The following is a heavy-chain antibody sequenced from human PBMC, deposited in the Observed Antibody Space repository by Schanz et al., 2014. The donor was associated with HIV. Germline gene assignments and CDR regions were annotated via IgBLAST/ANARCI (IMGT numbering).Heavy chain of an antibody. D-gene: IGHD3-16*01. Sequence: EVQLLDSGGGLVQPGGSLRLSCAASGFRFRSYWMSWVRQAPGKGLEWVANIKEDGSEKYHADSVKGRFTISRDNAKNSLFLQMESLRAEDTAVYYCARDGGEVWGQGTTVTVSS. CDR1: GFRFRSYW. J-gene: IGHJ6*02. V-gene: IGHV3-7*01. CDR2: IKEDGSEK. CDR3: ARDGGEV.